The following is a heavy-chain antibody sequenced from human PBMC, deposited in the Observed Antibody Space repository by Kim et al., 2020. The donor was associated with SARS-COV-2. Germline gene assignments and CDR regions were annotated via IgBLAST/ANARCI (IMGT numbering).Heavy chain of an antibody. CDR3: ARDQGSMTTALGGMDV. J-gene: IGHJ6*02. CDR1: GFTFSSYS. Sequence: GGSLTLSCAASGFTFSSYSMNWVRQAPGKGLEWVSSISSSSSYIYYADSVKGRFTISRDNAKNSLYLQMNSLRAEDTAVYYCARDQGSMTTALGGMDVWGQGTTVTVSS. V-gene: IGHV3-21*01. D-gene: IGHD4-17*01. CDR2: ISSSSSYI.